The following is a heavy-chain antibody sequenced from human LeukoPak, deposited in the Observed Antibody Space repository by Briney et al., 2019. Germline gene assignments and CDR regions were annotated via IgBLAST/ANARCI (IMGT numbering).Heavy chain of an antibody. V-gene: IGHV1-69*13. Sequence: SVKVSCKASGGTFSSYAISWVRQAPGQGLEWMGGIIPIFGTANYAQKFQGRVTITADESTSTAYMELSGLRSEDTAVYYCARDQARFSEWLNAFDIWGQRTMVTVSS. J-gene: IGHJ3*02. CDR3: ARDQARFSEWLNAFDI. CDR2: IIPIFGTA. D-gene: IGHD3-3*01. CDR1: GGTFSSYA.